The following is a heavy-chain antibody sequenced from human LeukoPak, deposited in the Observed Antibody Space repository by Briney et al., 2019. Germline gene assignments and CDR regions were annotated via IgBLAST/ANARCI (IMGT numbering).Heavy chain of an antibody. J-gene: IGHJ3*02. Sequence: ASVKVSCKASGGTFSSYAISWVRQAPGQGPEWMGWINPNSGGTNYAQKFQGRVTMTRDTSISTAYMELSRLRSDDTAVYYCARATSTYYYDSSGYDEAFDIWGQGTMVTVSS. CDR3: ARATSTYYYDSSGYDEAFDI. V-gene: IGHV1-2*02. CDR1: GGTFSSYA. CDR2: INPNSGGT. D-gene: IGHD3-22*01.